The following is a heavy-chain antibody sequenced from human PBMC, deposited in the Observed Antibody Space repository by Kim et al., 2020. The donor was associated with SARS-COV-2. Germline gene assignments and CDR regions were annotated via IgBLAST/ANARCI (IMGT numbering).Heavy chain of an antibody. CDR3: ARVLGEDTVLYYYYGMDV. J-gene: IGHJ6*02. V-gene: IGHV1-69*13. D-gene: IGHD3-16*01. CDR2: IIPIFGTA. Sequence: SVKVSCKASGGTFSSYAISWVRQAPGQGLEWVGGIIPIFGTANYAQKFQGRVTITADESTSTAYMELSSLRSEDTAVYYCARVLGEDTVLYYYYGMDVWGQGTTVTVSS. CDR1: GGTFSSYA.